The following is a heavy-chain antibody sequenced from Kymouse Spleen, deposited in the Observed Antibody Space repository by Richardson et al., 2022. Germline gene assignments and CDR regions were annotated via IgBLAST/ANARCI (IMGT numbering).Heavy chain of an antibody. CDR3: ARGDTMVRGVFDGMDV. Sequence: QVQLQQWGAGLLKPSETLSLTCAVYGGSFSGYYWSWIRQPPGKGLEWIGEINHSGSTNYNPSLKSRVTISVDTSKNQFSLKLSSVTAADTAVYYCARGDTMVRGVFDGMDVWGQGTTVTVSS. CDR2: INHSGST. V-gene: IGHV4-34*01. CDR1: GGSFSGYY. J-gene: IGHJ6*02. D-gene: IGHD3-10*01.